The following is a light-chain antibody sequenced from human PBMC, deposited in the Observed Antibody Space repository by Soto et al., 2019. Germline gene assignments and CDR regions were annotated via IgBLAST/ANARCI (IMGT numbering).Light chain of an antibody. CDR3: QQCNNLPIT. V-gene: IGKV1-33*01. J-gene: IGKJ5*01. CDR2: DAS. Sequence: DVQMTQSPSLLSASVGDRVTITCRASETISHFLNWYQQKPGKAPKLLIYDASSLQSGVPSRFSGSGSGTDFTFTISSLQPEDIATYYCQQCNNLPITFGQGTRLEIK. CDR1: ETISHF.